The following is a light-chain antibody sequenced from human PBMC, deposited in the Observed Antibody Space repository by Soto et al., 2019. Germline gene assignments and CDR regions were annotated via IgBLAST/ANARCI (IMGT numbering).Light chain of an antibody. CDR2: GAS. J-gene: IGKJ1*01. Sequence: EIVLTQSPGTLSLSPGERATLSCRASQSVSSSYLAWYQQRPGQAPRLLIYGASSRATGIPDRFSGSGSGTDFNLTVSRLEPEDVAVYYCQQYGRSPWTFGQGTKVEIK. CDR1: QSVSSSY. V-gene: IGKV3-20*01. CDR3: QQYGRSPWT.